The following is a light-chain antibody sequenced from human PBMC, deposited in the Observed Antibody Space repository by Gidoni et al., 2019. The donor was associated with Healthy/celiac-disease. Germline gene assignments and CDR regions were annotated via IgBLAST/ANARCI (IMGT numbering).Light chain of an antibody. CDR2: QDS. Sequence: SYDLTQPPSVSVSPGQTASITCSEDKLGDKYACWYQQKQGQSPVLVIYQDSKRPSGIPQRFSGSNSGNTATLTISGTQAMDEADYYCQAWDSSTVVFGGGTKLTVL. CDR1: KLGDKY. CDR3: QAWDSSTVV. V-gene: IGLV3-1*01. J-gene: IGLJ2*01.